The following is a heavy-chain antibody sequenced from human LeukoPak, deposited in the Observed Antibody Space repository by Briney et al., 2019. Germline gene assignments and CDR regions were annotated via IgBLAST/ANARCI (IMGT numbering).Heavy chain of an antibody. CDR3: ARAGQQLVPYYFNY. J-gene: IGHJ4*02. Sequence: GGSLRLSCGVSGFTFSNYAMSWVRQAPGKGLEWVSGISGSGGSTYYTDSMKGRFTISRDNSKNTLYLQMNSLRADDTAVHFCARAGQQLVPYYFNYWGQGILVTVSS. D-gene: IGHD6-13*01. CDR1: GFTFSNYA. CDR2: ISGSGGST. V-gene: IGHV3-23*01.